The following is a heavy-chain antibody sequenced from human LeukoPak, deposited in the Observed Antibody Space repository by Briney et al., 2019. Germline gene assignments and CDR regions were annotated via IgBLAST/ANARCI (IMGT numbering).Heavy chain of an antibody. V-gene: IGHV4-39*07. Sequence: PSETLSLTCTVSGGSISSSSYYWGWIRQPPGKGLEWIGSIYYSGSTYYNPSLKSRVTISVDASKNQFSLKLSSVTAADTAVYYCARGGRRWFGELFDYWGQGTLVTVSS. J-gene: IGHJ4*02. CDR3: ARGGRRWFGELFDY. CDR1: GGSISSSSYY. CDR2: IYYSGST. D-gene: IGHD3-10*01.